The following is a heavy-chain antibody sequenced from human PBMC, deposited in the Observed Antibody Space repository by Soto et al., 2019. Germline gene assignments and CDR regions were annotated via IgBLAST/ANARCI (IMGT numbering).Heavy chain of an antibody. Sequence: SETLSLTCTVSGGSISSGDYYWSWIRQPPGKGLEWIGYIYYSGSTYYNPSLKSRVTISVDTSKNQFSLKLSSVTAADTAVYYCAREVATNNYFDYWGHGTLFTVSS. CDR1: GGSISSGDYY. CDR2: IYYSGST. V-gene: IGHV4-30-4*01. D-gene: IGHD5-12*01. J-gene: IGHJ4*01. CDR3: AREVATNNYFDY.